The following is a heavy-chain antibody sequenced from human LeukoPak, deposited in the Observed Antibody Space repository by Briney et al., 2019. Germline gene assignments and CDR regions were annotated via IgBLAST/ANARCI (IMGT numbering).Heavy chain of an antibody. V-gene: IGHV3-23*01. Sequence: GGSLRLSCAASGFIFSRHAMSWVRQAPGKGLEWVSTTGLESVHTLCADSVQGRFTVPRDNSRNTLDLQMDNLRVDDTAVYYCAKGDDIGKHPTRAYYFDIWGQGTLVTVSS. CDR2: TGLESVHT. CDR1: GFIFSRHA. D-gene: IGHD5-24*01. J-gene: IGHJ4*02. CDR3: AKGDDIGKHPTRAYYFDI.